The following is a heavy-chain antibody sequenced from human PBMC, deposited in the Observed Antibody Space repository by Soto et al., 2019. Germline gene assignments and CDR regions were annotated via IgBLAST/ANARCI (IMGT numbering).Heavy chain of an antibody. J-gene: IGHJ4*02. CDR1: GFSLTTTGGG. D-gene: IGHD2-8*02. V-gene: IGHV2-5*02. CDR3: ALLVYASRYVDF. CDR2: IYWDDDK. Sequence: QITLKESGPTLVNPTQTLTLTCTFSGFSLTTTGGGVGWIRQPPGKALELMALIYWDDDKRYSPSLRSRLTITRDTSKNQVLLTMTDMDPVDTATYYGALLVYASRYVDFWGQGTLVSVSS.